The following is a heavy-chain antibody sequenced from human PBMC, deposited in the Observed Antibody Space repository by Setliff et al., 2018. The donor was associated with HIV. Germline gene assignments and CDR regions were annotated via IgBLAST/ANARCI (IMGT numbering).Heavy chain of an antibody. Sequence: PGGSLRLSCEASGFTFSTYGMHWVRQAPGKGLEWVSSISSSSRYIHYVGSVKGRFTISRDNSKNTLYLQLDSLTADDTAVYFCATSPPFGSSDYIWGSDYFDFWGQGALVTVSS. D-gene: IGHD3-16*01. CDR3: ATSPPFGSSDYIWGSDYFDF. CDR2: ISSSSRYI. CDR1: GFTFSTYG. J-gene: IGHJ4*02. V-gene: IGHV3-21*01.